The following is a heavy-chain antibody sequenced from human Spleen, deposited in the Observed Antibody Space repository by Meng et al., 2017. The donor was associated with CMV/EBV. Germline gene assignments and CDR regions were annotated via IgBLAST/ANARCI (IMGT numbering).Heavy chain of an antibody. CDR3: AKDYFSRSDYFDY. V-gene: IGHV3-30*02. CDR1: GFNFSNYG. Sequence: GESLKISCITSGFNFSNYGMNWVRQAPGKGLEWVAFIRSDGNHKYYADSVRGRFTLSRDNSKDTLYLQMNSLRLEDTAVYYCAKDYFSRSDYFDYWGQGTLVTVSS. D-gene: IGHD3-3*01. CDR2: IRSDGNHK. J-gene: IGHJ4*02.